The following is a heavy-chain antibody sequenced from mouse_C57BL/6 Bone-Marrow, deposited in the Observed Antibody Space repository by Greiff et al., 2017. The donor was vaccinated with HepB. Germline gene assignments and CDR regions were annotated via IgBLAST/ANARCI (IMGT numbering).Heavy chain of an antibody. V-gene: IGHV3-1*01. CDR2: ISYSGST. CDR3: ARGGDFDV. J-gene: IGHJ1*03. Sequence: EVKLQESGPGMVKPSQSLSLTCTVTGYSITSGYDWHWIRPFPGNKLEWMGYISYSGSTNYNPSLKSRISITHDTSKNHFFLKLNSVTTEDTATYYCARGGDFDVWGTGTTVTVSS. CDR1: GYSITSGYD.